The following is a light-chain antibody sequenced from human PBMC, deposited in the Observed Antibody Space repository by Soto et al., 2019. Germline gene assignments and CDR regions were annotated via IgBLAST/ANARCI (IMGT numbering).Light chain of an antibody. Sequence: EIVLTQSPGTLSLSPGERATLSCRASQTVRSSYLAWYQQRPGQAPRLLIYGASTRATGIPDRFSGSGSGTEFTLTISSLQSEDFAVYYCQKYNNWPPWTFGQGTKVDIK. CDR1: QTVRSSY. J-gene: IGKJ1*01. CDR3: QKYNNWPPWT. CDR2: GAS. V-gene: IGKV3D-15*01.